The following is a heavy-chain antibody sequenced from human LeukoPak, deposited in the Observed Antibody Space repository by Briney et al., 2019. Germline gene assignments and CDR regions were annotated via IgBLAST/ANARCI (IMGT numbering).Heavy chain of an antibody. CDR3: SSPRRSSGWYDFDY. CDR2: ISAGGGDT. Sequence: PGGSLRLSCAASGFPFSNYFMSWVRQAPGKGLEWVSGISAGGGDTYYAESVKGRFTISRDNSKNMVDLQINSLRAEDTAVYYCSSPRRSSGWYDFDYWGQGTLVTVSS. D-gene: IGHD6-19*01. J-gene: IGHJ4*02. CDR1: GFPFSNYF. V-gene: IGHV3-23*01.